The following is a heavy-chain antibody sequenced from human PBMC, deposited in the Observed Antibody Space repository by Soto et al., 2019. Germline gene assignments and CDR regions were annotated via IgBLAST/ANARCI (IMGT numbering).Heavy chain of an antibody. CDR2: IYYSGST. V-gene: IGHV4-39*01. D-gene: IGHD3-16*02. CDR1: GGSISSSSYY. Sequence: KSSETLSLTCTVSGGSISSSSYYWGWIRQPPGKGLEWIGSIYYSGSTYYNPSLKSRVTISVHTSKNQFSLKLSSVTAADTAVYYCARHGVSSRTYYYYGMDVWGQGTTVTVSS. J-gene: IGHJ6*02. CDR3: ARHGVSSRTYYYYGMDV.